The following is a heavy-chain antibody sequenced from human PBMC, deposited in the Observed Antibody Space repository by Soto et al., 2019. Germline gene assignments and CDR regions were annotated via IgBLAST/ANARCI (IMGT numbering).Heavy chain of an antibody. D-gene: IGHD2-21*01. V-gene: IGHV4-31*03. Sequence: SETLSLTCSVSGAALNSGNYYWSWIRQVPGKGLEWIGHIYVTGAVDYNPSLRDRITISQDASERQFSLNLRLVTAADTAVYYCARLRIATNNYTWFDPWGQGALVTVSS. CDR3: ARLRIATNNYTWFDP. CDR2: IYVTGAV. CDR1: GAALNSGNYY. J-gene: IGHJ5*02.